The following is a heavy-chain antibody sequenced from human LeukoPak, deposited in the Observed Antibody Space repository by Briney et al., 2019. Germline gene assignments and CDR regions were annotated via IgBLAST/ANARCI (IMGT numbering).Heavy chain of an antibody. CDR2: ISSSSSYI. CDR1: GFTLSSYS. V-gene: IGHV3-21*01. J-gene: IGHJ6*03. Sequence: GGSLRLSCAASGFTLSSYSMNWVRQAPGKGLEWVSSISSSSSYIYYADSVKGRFTISRDNAKNSLYLQMNSLRAEDTAVYYCARAVAAAGTYYYYYMDVWGKGTTVTVSS. CDR3: ARAVAAAGTYYYYYMDV. D-gene: IGHD6-13*01.